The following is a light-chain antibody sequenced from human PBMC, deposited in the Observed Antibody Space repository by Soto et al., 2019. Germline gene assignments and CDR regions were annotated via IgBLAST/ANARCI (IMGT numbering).Light chain of an antibody. V-gene: IGLV2-14*01. CDR3: CSKRNYGTLYT. J-gene: IGLJ1*01. CDR2: EVT. Sequence: QSALTQPASVSGYPGQSITISCTGTSSDVGASEYVSWYQQHPVEAPNLIHFEVTYRPPGASNRFSVAKSGNTASLTVSSSRAHEEAEYYYCSKRNYGTLYTFGGGTKV. CDR1: SSDVGASEY.